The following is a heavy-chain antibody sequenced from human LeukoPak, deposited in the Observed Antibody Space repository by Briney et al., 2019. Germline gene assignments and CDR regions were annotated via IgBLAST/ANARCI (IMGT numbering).Heavy chain of an antibody. V-gene: IGHV3-23*01. Sequence: QSGGSLRLSCATSGFTFSSYTMSWVRQAPGKGLEWVSTISPSGGVTFYSDSVKGRFTISRDNSKNTLDLQMNSLRAEDTAVYYCAKANGAIFGVAGYFDYWGQGTLVTVSS. J-gene: IGHJ4*02. CDR3: AKANGAIFGVAGYFDY. CDR1: GFTFSSYT. CDR2: ISPSGGVT. D-gene: IGHD3-3*02.